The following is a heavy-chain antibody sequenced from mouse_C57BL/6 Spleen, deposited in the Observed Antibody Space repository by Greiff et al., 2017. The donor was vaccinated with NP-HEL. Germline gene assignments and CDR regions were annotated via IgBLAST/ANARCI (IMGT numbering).Heavy chain of an antibody. CDR1: GYTFTSYW. CDR2: IYPGSGST. CDR3: ARYDDGYSLYAMDY. Sequence: QVQLQQPGAELVKPGASVKMSCKASGYTFTSYWITWVKQRPGQGLEWIGDIYPGSGSTNYNEKFKSKATLTVDTSSSTAYMQLSSLTSEDSAVYYCARYDDGYSLYAMDYWGQGTSVTVSS. V-gene: IGHV1-55*01. D-gene: IGHD2-3*01. J-gene: IGHJ4*01.